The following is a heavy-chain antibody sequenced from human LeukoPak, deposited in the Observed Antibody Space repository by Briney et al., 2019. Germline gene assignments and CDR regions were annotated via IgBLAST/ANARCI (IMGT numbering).Heavy chain of an antibody. J-gene: IGHJ4*02. V-gene: IGHV3-33*01. CDR3: ARTYYYDSSGYYPFDY. D-gene: IGHD3-22*01. Sequence: GGSLRLSCAASGFTFSSYGMHWVRQAPGKGLEWVAVIWYDGSNKYYADSVKGRFTISRDNSKNTLYLQMNSLRAEDTAVCYCARTYYYDSSGYYPFDYWGQGTLVTVSS. CDR1: GFTFSSYG. CDR2: IWYDGSNK.